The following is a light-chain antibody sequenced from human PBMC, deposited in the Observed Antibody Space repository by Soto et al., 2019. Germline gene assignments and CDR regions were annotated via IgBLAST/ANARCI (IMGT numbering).Light chain of an antibody. J-gene: IGLJ1*01. V-gene: IGLV1-47*01. CDR2: RNN. Sequence: QSVLTQPPSASGTPGQRVTISCSGSSSNIGSNYVYWYQQLPGTAPKLLIYRNNQRPSGVPDRFSGSKSGTSASLAISGLRSEAEADYYCAAWDDSLSNVFGTGTKVT. CDR1: SSNIGSNY. CDR3: AAWDDSLSNV.